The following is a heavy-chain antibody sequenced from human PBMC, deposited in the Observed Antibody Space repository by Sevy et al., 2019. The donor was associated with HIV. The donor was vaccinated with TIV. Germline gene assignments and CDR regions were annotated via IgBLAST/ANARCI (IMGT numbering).Heavy chain of an antibody. CDR1: GGSFSGYY. CDR2: IKLSGTT. D-gene: IGHD6-13*01. V-gene: IGHV4-34*01. Sequence: ETLSLTCAVYGGSFSGYYWSWIRQPPGKGLEWIGEIKLSGTTNYNPSLKTRVTRSVDTSKNQFSLKLSSVTAADTAVYYCARGLGAAAGSWEDYWGQGTLVTVSS. J-gene: IGHJ4*02. CDR3: ARGLGAAAGSWEDY.